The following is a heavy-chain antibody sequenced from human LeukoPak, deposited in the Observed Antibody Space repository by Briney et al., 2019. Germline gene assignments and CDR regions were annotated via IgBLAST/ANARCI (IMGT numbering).Heavy chain of an antibody. V-gene: IGHV5-51*01. CDR1: GYSFSSYW. J-gene: IGHJ4*02. CDR2: INPADSDT. Sequence: PGESLKISCKASGYSFSSYWIAWVRQIPGKGLDWMGIINPADSDTRYSLSIQGQVTISADRSISTAYLQWSSLKASDTAIYYCARGEGGYNYAFWGQGTLVSVSS. CDR3: ARGEGGYNYAF. D-gene: IGHD5-24*01.